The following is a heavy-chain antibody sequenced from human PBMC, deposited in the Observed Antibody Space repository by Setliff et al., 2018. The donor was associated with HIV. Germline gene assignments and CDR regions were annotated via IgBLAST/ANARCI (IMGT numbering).Heavy chain of an antibody. V-gene: IGHV1-69*05. Sequence: ASVKVSCKASGGTFSSYAISWVRQAPGQGLEWIGGIIPIFGTANYAQKFQGRVTITTDESTGTTYMEPSSLRSEDTAVYYCAREVGTYSGSYAVADGFDIWGQGTMVTVSS. D-gene: IGHD1-26*01. J-gene: IGHJ3*02. CDR3: AREVGTYSGSYAVADGFDI. CDR1: GGTFSSYA. CDR2: IIPIFGTA.